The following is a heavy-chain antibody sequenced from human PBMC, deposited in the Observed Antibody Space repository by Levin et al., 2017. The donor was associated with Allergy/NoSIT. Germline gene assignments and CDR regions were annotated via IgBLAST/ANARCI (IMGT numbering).Heavy chain of an antibody. V-gene: IGHV3-23*01. CDR1: GFTFSSYA. J-gene: IGHJ4*02. D-gene: IGHD2-8*01. CDR3: ARRHCTNGVCYFDY. Sequence: GESLKISCAASGFTFSSYAMSWVRQAPGKGLEWVSAISGSGGSTYYADSVKGRFTISRDNSKNTLYLQMNSLRAEDTAVYYCARRHCTNGVCYFDYWGQGTLVTVSS. CDR2: ISGSGGST.